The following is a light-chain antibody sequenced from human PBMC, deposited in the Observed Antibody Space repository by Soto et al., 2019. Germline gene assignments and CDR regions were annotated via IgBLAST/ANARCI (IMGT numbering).Light chain of an antibody. V-gene: IGLV1-40*01. CDR3: QSYDSSLNRV. CDR1: SSNIGANYD. J-gene: IGLJ1*01. Sequence: QSVLSQPPSVSGAPGQRITISCTGSSSNIGANYDVHWYRQVPGTAPKLLMSGDNNRPSGVADRFSGSKSGTSASLAITRLQADDEADYYCQSYDSSLNRVFGTGTKLTVL. CDR2: GDN.